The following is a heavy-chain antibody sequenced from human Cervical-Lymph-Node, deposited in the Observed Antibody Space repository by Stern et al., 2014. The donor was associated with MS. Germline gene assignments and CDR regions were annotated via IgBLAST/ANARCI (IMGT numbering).Heavy chain of an antibody. V-gene: IGHV3-11*01. CDR1: GFTFSDYY. CDR2: ISSSGNTI. CDR3: AREKGSGYYTH. Sequence: VQLAESGGGLVKPGGSLRLSCAASGFTFSDYYMSRIRQAPGQGQARVSYISSSGNTIYYADSVKGRFTISRDNAKNSLYLQMNSLRAEDTAVYYCAREKGSGYYTHWGQGTLVTVSS. D-gene: IGHD3/OR15-3a*01. J-gene: IGHJ4*02.